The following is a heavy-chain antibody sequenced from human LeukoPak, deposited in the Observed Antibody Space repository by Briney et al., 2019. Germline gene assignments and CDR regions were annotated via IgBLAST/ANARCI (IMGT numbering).Heavy chain of an antibody. CDR3: ARSLDIGWHGQNFLDP. D-gene: IGHD6-19*01. Sequence: PSETLSLTCSVSGGSISSYFWNWIRQPPGKGLEWIAHIHDSGTTHYNPSLTGRVTLSMDPSKSQFSLELSSVTASDTALYYCARSLDIGWHGQNFLDPWGQGTLVTVSS. J-gene: IGHJ5*02. CDR1: GGSISSYF. V-gene: IGHV4-59*08. CDR2: IHDSGTT.